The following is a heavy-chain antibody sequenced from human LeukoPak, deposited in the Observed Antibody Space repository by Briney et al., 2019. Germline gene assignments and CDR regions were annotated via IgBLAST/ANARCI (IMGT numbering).Heavy chain of an antibody. CDR3: ARDRPYYDSSGYYAAFDI. D-gene: IGHD3-22*01. V-gene: IGHV3-7*01. CDR1: GFTFSSYW. CDR2: IKQDGSEK. J-gene: IGHJ3*02. Sequence: GGSLRLSCAASGFTFSSYWMSWVRQAPGKGMEWVANIKQDGSEKYYVDSVKGRFTISRDNAKNSLYLQMNSLRAEDTAVYYCARDRPYYDSSGYYAAFDIWGQGTMVTVSS.